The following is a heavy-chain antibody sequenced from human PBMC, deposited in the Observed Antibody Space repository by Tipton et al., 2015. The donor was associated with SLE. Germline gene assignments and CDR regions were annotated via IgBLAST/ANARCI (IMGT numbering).Heavy chain of an antibody. V-gene: IGHV3-30-3*01. Sequence: RSLRLSCAASGFTFSSYAMHWVRQAPGKGLEWVAVISYDGSNKYYADSVKGRFTISRDNSKNTPYLQMNSLRAEDTAVYYCTRHDPLYWQDGMDVWGQGTTVTVSS. CDR1: GFTFSSYA. D-gene: IGHD2-2*02. CDR3: TRHDPLYWQDGMDV. CDR2: ISYDGSNK. J-gene: IGHJ6*02.